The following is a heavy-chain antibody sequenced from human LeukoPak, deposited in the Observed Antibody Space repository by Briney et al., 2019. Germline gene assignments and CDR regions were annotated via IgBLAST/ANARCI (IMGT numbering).Heavy chain of an antibody. CDR1: GGTFSSYA. CDR3: ARDPSQTYYYDSSSRGPYGMDV. J-gene: IGHJ6*02. CDR2: IIPILGMA. Sequence: GASVKVSCKASGGTFSSYAISWVRQAPGQGLEWMGRIIPILGMANYAQKFQGRVTITADKSTSTAYMELSSLRSEDTAVYYCARDPSQTYYYDSSSRGPYGMDVWGQGTTVTVSS. D-gene: IGHD3-22*01. V-gene: IGHV1-69*04.